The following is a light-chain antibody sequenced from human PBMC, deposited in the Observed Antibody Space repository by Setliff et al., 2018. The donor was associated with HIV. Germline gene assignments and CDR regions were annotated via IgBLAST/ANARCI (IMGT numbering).Light chain of an antibody. J-gene: IGLJ1*01. CDR1: SSDIGGYNY. Sequence: QSALTQPASVSGSPGQSITISCTGTSSDIGGYNYVSWYQQHPGKAPKLMIYEVSNRPSGVSNRFSGSKSGNTAALTISGLQAEDEADYYCTLYTSRFTYVFGTGTKVTVL. CDR2: EVS. V-gene: IGLV2-14*01. CDR3: TLYTSRFTYV.